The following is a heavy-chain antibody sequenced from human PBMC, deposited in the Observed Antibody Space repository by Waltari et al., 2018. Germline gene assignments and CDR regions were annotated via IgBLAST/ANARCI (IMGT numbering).Heavy chain of an antibody. J-gene: IGHJ4*02. CDR1: GYTFKSHA. V-gene: IGHV1-18*01. CDR2: VSGYNGDT. CDR3: ARVSTNNGPGDLDY. Sequence: VQLVQSETEVKKPGASVMVSGKTSGYTFKSHAFSWVRQAPGQGLEWMGWVSGYNGDTFYAQNFQDRRTMTTETSTTTTYMELRNLRSDDTAIYYCARVSTNNGPGDLDYWGQGTLVTVSA. D-gene: IGHD2-8*01.